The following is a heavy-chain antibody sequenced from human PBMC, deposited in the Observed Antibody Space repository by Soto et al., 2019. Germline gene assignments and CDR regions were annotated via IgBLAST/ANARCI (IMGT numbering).Heavy chain of an antibody. Sequence: ASVKVSCKASGYTFTSYAMHWVRQAPGQRLEWMGWINAGNGNTKYSQKFQGRVTITRDTSASTAYMELSSLRSEDTAVYYCARRGRDGSNFDSWGQGTLVTVSS. J-gene: IGHJ4*02. V-gene: IGHV1-3*01. CDR1: GYTFTSYA. D-gene: IGHD2-15*01. CDR2: INAGNGNT. CDR3: ARRGRDGSNFDS.